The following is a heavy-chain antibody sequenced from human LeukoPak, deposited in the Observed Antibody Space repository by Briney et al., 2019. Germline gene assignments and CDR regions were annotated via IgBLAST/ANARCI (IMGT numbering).Heavy chain of an antibody. CDR1: GFTFNSYN. CDR3: AKDRRPNSYSSSWLDY. V-gene: IGHV3-30*02. Sequence: GGSLRLSCAASGFTFNSYNMNWVRQAPGKGLEWVALGRFTISRDNSKNTLYLQMNSLRAEDTAVYYCAKDRRPNSYSSSWLDYWGQGTLITVSS. J-gene: IGHJ4*02. D-gene: IGHD6-13*01.